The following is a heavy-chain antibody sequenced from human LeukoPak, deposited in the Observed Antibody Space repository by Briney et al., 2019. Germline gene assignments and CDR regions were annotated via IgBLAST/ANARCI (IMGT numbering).Heavy chain of an antibody. CDR2: INPNSGDT. V-gene: IGHV1-2*06. J-gene: IGHJ4*02. Sequence: GASVKVSCKASGHTFSGHYLHWVRQAPGQGLEWMGRINPNSGDTNYAQKFQGRVTMTRDTSISTAYMELSRLRSDDTAVYYCARDYCSSTSCLFDYWGQGTLVTVSS. D-gene: IGHD2-2*01. CDR3: ARDYCSSTSCLFDY. CDR1: GHTFSGHY.